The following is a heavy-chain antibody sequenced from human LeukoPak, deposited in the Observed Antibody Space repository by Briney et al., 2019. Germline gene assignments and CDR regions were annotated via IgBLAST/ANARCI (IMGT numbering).Heavy chain of an antibody. Sequence: SETLSLTCTVSGGSISSRYWNWLRQPPGKGLEWIGYIYYSGSTTYNPSLKSRLTISLDTSKNQFSLKLSSVTAADTGVYYCARDTDGYNFFHYWGQGTLVTVSS. D-gene: IGHD5-24*01. CDR2: IYYSGST. J-gene: IGHJ4*02. CDR3: ARDTDGYNFFHY. V-gene: IGHV4-59*11. CDR1: GGSISSRY.